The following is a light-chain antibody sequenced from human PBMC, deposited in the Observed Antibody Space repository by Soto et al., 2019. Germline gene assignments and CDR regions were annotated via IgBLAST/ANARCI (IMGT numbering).Light chain of an antibody. CDR1: SSDVGGYNY. Sequence: QSALTQPPSASGSPGQSVTISCTGTSSDVGGYNYVSWYQQHPGKAPKLMIYEVSKRPSGVPDRFSGSKSGNTASLTVSGLQAEDEADYYCSSYAGSKSHVFGTGTKLTVL. J-gene: IGLJ1*01. CDR2: EVS. V-gene: IGLV2-8*01. CDR3: SSYAGSKSHV.